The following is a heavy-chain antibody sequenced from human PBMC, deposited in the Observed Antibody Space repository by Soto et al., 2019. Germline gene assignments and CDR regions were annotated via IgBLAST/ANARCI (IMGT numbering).Heavy chain of an antibody. J-gene: IGHJ5*02. Sequence: SVKVSCKASGGTFSSYAISWVRQAPGQGLEWMGGIIPIFGTANYAQKFQGRVTITADESTSTAYMELSSLRSEDTAVYYCARKLDHARVNWFDTWGQGTLVTVSS. CDR1: GGTFSSYA. V-gene: IGHV1-69*13. D-gene: IGHD1-1*01. CDR2: IIPIFGTA. CDR3: ARKLDHARVNWFDT.